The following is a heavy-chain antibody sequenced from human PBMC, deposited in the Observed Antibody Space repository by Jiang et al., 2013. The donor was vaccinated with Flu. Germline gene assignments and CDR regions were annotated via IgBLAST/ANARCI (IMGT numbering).Heavy chain of an antibody. CDR2: IYYSGST. V-gene: IGHV4-59*08. CDR1: GGSITSYY. D-gene: IGHD6-13*01. CDR3: ARHGGAIIAGVDY. J-gene: IGHJ4*02. Sequence: GPGLVKPSETPSLTCTVSGGSITSYYWSWIRQPPGKGLEWIGYIYYSGSTDYNPSLKSRVTISVDTSKSHFSLKLRSVTAADTAVYHCARHGGAIIAGVDYWGQGTLVTVSS.